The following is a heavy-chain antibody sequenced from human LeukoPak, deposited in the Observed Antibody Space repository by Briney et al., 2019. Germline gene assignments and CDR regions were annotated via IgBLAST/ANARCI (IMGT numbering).Heavy chain of an antibody. CDR3: ARLGKEYYFDY. D-gene: IGHD3-16*01. CDR2: IKQDGSEK. J-gene: IGHJ4*02. CDR1: GFTFSSYW. V-gene: IGHV3-7*01. Sequence: GGPLRLSCAASGFTFSSYWMSWVRQAPGKGLEWVANIKQDGSEKYYVDSVKGRFTVSRDNAKNSLYLQMNSLRAEDTAVYYCARLGKEYYFDYWGQGTLVTVSS.